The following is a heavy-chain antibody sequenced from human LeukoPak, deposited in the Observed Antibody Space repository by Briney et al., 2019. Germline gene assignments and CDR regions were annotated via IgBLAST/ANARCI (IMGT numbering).Heavy chain of an antibody. V-gene: IGHV3-30*03. D-gene: IGHD3-10*01. Sequence: GGSLRLSCAASGFTFSSYSMNWVRQAPGKGLEWVALVSYDGGNKYYADSVKGRFTISRDNSKNTLYLQMNSLRREDTAIYYCARVGSNPDVPFDYWGQGTLVTVSS. CDR1: GFTFSSYS. J-gene: IGHJ4*02. CDR3: ARVGSNPDVPFDY. CDR2: VSYDGGNK.